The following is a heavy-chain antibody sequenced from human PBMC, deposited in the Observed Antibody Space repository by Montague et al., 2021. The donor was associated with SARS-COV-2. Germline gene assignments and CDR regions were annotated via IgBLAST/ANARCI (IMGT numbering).Heavy chain of an antibody. J-gene: IGHJ4*02. V-gene: IGHV4-59*01. Sequence: SETLSLTCTVSGGSISSYYWSWTRQPPGKGLGWIGYIYYSGGTNYNPSLKSRVTISVDTSKNQFSLKLSSVTAADTAVYYCARGFDYWGQGTLVTVSS. CDR2: IYYSGGT. CDR1: GGSISSYY. CDR3: ARGFDY.